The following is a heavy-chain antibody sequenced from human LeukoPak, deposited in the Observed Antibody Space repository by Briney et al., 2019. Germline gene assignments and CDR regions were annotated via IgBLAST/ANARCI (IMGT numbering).Heavy chain of an antibody. CDR2: IYYSGST. V-gene: IGHV4-59*01. Sequence: SETLSLTCTVSGGSISSYYWSWIRQPPGKGLEWIWYIYYSGSTNYNPSLKSRVTISVDTSKNQFSLELSSVTAADTAVYYCARVNDYGDSKIDYWGQGTLVTVSS. J-gene: IGHJ4*02. CDR1: GGSISSYY. D-gene: IGHD4-17*01. CDR3: ARVNDYGDSKIDY.